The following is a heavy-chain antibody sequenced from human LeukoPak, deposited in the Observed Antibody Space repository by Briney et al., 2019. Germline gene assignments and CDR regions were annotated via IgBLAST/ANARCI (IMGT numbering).Heavy chain of an antibody. D-gene: IGHD3-3*01. J-gene: IGHJ4*02. CDR2: IKEDGGEK. CDR3: ARDRNTDFWSGYYTNYFDS. CDR1: GFTFSSYW. V-gene: IGHV3-7*01. Sequence: GGSLRLSCVASGFTFSSYWMNWVRQAPGKGLEWVANIKEDGGEKYYVDPVKGRFTISRDNAKNPLHLQMNSLRAEDTAVYYCARDRNTDFWSGYYTNYFDSWGQGTLVTVSS.